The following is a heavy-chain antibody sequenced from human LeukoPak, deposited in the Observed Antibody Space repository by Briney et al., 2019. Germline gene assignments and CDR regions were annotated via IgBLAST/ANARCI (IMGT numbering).Heavy chain of an antibody. D-gene: IGHD3-3*01. CDR1: GFTFSSYA. CDR2: ISGSGGST. CDR3: AKVPHYDFWSGYYINYYMDV. Sequence: GGSLRLSCAASGFTFSSYAMSWVRQAPGKGLDWVSAISGSGGSTYYADSVKGRFTISRDNSRNTLYLQMNSLRAEDTAVYYCAKVPHYDFWSGYYINYYMDVWGKGTTVTVSS. V-gene: IGHV3-23*01. J-gene: IGHJ6*03.